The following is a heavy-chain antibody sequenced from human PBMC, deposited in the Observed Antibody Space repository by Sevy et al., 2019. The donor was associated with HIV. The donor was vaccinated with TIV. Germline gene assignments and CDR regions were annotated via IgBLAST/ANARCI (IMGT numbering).Heavy chain of an antibody. V-gene: IGHV3-9*01. D-gene: IGHD1-26*01. CDR3: AKDRVGVARMSGFDI. Sequence: GGSLRLSCAASGFTFDDYAMHWVRQAPGKGLEWVSGIYWDSDSVGYADSVKGRFTISRDNSENSLYLQMKSLRPEDTALYYRAKDRVGVARMSGFDIWGQGTMVTVSS. CDR1: GFTFDDYA. CDR2: IYWDSDSV. J-gene: IGHJ3*02.